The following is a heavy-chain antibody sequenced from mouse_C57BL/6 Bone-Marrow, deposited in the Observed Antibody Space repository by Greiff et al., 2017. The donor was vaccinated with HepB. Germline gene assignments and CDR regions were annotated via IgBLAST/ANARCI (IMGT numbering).Heavy chain of an antibody. D-gene: IGHD1-1*01. Sequence: VQLQQSGPELVKPGASVKISCKASGYTFTDYYMNWVKQSHGKSLEWIGDINPNNGGTSYNQKFKGKATLTVDKSSSTAYMELRSLTSEDSAVYYCAREEIYYGSSPAYWGQGTLVTVSA. CDR3: AREEIYYGSSPAY. CDR2: INPNNGGT. V-gene: IGHV1-26*01. CDR1: GYTFTDYY. J-gene: IGHJ3*01.